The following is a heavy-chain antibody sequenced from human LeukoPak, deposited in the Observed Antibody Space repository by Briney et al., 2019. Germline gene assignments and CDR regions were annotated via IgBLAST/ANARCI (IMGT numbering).Heavy chain of an antibody. V-gene: IGHV3-74*01. Sequence: GGSLRLSCAASGFTFTNYWMHRVRQAPGMGLVWVSRLPPDELGIIYADSVKGRFTVSRDNAKNTVYLQMNNLRVDDTAMYYCVGTIASRGSEYWGQGALVTVSS. D-gene: IGHD6-6*01. CDR1: GFTFTNYW. J-gene: IGHJ4*02. CDR3: VGTIASRGSEY. CDR2: LPPDELGI.